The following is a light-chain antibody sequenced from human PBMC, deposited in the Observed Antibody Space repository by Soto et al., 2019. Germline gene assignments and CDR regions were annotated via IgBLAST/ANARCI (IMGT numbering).Light chain of an antibody. V-gene: IGKV1-39*01. CDR1: QNIRNY. Sequence: DIQMTQSPSSLSASVGDRVTITCRASQNIRNYLNWYQQRPGKTPNLLVYAASNLRSGVPPRFSGSGSGTDFTLTISSLQPEDFGTYYCQQIHSTSSYTFGQGSRVDVK. CDR3: QQIHSTSSYT. J-gene: IGKJ2*01. CDR2: AAS.